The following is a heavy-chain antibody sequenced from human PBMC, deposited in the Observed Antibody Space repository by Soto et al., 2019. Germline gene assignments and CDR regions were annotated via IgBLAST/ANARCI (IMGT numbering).Heavy chain of an antibody. D-gene: IGHD3-10*01. J-gene: IGHJ4*02. CDR1: GYTFTDNY. V-gene: IGHV1-2*02. CDR3: ARAYSGSGSPKF. CDR2: VNPRSGGT. Sequence: ASVKVSCKASGYTFTDNYFHWVRQAPGQGLEWMGWVNPRSGGTDFAQKFQGRVTMTRDTAINTVYMELSRLRSDDTAVYYCARAYSGSGSPKFWGQGTLVTVSS.